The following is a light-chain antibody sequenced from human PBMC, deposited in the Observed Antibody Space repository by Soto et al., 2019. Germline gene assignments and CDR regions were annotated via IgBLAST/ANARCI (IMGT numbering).Light chain of an antibody. Sequence: EIVLTPSPGTLSVSPGETATLSCRASQSVSSYLAWYQQKPGQAPRLLIYDASNTAAGIPARFSGTGSGTDFTLTIRSIEPEDFAVDYCKQRSDWQTFGKGTRRANK. CDR3: KQRSDWQT. V-gene: IGKV3-11*01. CDR1: QSVSSY. J-gene: IGKJ5*01. CDR2: DAS.